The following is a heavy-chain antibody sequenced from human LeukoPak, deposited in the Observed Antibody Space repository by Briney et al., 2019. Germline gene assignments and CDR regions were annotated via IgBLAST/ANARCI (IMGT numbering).Heavy chain of an antibody. CDR2: ISTSGST. CDR3: ARVSHYYDSSGYYYVRAFDI. Sequence: LETLSLTCTVSGGSISSYYWSWIRQPAGKGLEWIGRISTSGSTNYNPSLKSRVTMSVDTSNNQFSLKLSSVTAADTAVYYCARVSHYYDSSGYYYVRAFDIWGQGTMVTVSS. D-gene: IGHD3-22*01. V-gene: IGHV4-4*07. J-gene: IGHJ3*02. CDR1: GGSISSYY.